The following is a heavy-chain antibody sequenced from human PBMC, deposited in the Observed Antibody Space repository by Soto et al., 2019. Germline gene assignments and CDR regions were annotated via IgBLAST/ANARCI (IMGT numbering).Heavy chain of an antibody. J-gene: IGHJ4*02. CDR3: ARDRSGSYGDY. V-gene: IGHV1-18*04. D-gene: IGHD1-26*01. CDR1: GYTFTSNG. CDR2: ISANKDLT. Sequence: ASVKVSCKASGYTFTSNGISWVRQAPGQGLEWMGWISANKDLTKYAEKVQGRVTMTTDTSTSTAYMELRSLRSDDTAVYYCARDRSGSYGDYWGQGTLVTVSS.